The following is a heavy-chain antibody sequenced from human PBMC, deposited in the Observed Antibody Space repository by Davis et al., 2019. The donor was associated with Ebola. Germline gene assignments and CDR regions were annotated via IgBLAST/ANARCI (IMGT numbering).Heavy chain of an antibody. V-gene: IGHV3-74*01. Sequence: GESLKISCAASGFTFSSYWMHWVRQAPGKGLVWVSRISGDGKKTNYADFVKGRFTISRDNAKSTLYLQMNSLTAEDTAVYYCVRTTYGAPEYWGQGTLVTVSS. D-gene: IGHD4-17*01. CDR3: VRTTYGAPEY. CDR1: GFTFSSYW. J-gene: IGHJ4*02. CDR2: ISGDGKKT.